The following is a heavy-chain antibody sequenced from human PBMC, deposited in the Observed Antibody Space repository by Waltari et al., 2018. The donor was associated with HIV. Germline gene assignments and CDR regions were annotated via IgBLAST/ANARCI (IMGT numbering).Heavy chain of an antibody. Sequence: EVQLVASGGDLLQPGGCLRLSCAASVFTFNSVWMSWVGQAPGKGLEWVGRIKTKGDGGATDYAAAVKGRFTISRDDSKNTVYLQMNSLKIEDTAVYYCTSEEDYGSGSHFDYWGQGTLVTVSS. V-gene: IGHV3-15*01. CDR3: TSEEDYGSGSHFDY. J-gene: IGHJ4*02. CDR2: IKTKGDGGAT. CDR1: VFTFNSVW. D-gene: IGHD3-10*01.